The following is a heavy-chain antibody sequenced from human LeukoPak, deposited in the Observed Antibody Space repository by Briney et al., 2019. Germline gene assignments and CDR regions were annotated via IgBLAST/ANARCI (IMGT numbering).Heavy chain of an antibody. J-gene: IGHJ4*02. Sequence: ASVKVSCKASGYTFTSYGINWVRQAPGQGLEWMGWISVYNGNTNYAQNVQDRVTMTTDTSTSTAYMELRSLRSDDTAVYYRARDRYGSGSYCRFWGQGTLVTVSS. D-gene: IGHD3-10*01. CDR3: ARDRYGSGSYCRF. CDR2: ISVYNGNT. V-gene: IGHV1-18*04. CDR1: GYTFTSYG.